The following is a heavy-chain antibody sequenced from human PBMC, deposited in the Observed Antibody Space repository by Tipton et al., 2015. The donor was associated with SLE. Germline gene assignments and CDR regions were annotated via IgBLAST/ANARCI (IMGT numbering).Heavy chain of an antibody. Sequence: TLSLTCTVSGGSISSYYWSWIRQPPGKGLEWIGYIYYSGSTNYNPSLKSRVTISVDTSKNQFSLKLTSVIAADTVVYYCARDIEAPGDFLYFDYWGQGILVTVSS. CDR1: GGSISSYY. V-gene: IGHV4-59*01. CDR3: ARDIEAPGDFLYFDY. J-gene: IGHJ4*02. CDR2: IYYSGST. D-gene: IGHD7-27*01.